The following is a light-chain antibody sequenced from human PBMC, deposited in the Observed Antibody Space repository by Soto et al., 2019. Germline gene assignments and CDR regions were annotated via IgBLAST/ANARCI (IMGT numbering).Light chain of an antibody. J-gene: IGLJ2*01. CDR3: SSYTSSSTVV. Sequence: QSVLTQAASVSGSPGQSITISCTGTSRDVGGSNSVSWYQQHPGKAPKLLIYDVSNRPSGVSNRFSGSKSGNTASLTISGLQAEDEADYYCSSYTSSSTVVFVGGTQLTVL. CDR2: DVS. V-gene: IGLV2-14*01. CDR1: SRDVGGSNS.